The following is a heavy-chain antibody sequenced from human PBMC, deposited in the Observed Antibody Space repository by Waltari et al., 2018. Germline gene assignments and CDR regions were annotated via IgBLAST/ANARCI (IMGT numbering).Heavy chain of an antibody. V-gene: IGHV3-21*01. Sequence: EVQLVESGGGLVKPGGSLRLSCAASGFTCSSYSLTWVRQPPGKGLEWVSSISSSSSYIYYADSVKGRFTISRDNAKNSLYLQMNSLRAEDTAVYYCARGPLFSDVGDPLDYWGQGTLVTVSS. D-gene: IGHD3-10*02. CDR3: ARGPLFSDVGDPLDY. J-gene: IGHJ4*02. CDR1: GFTCSSYS. CDR2: ISSSSSYI.